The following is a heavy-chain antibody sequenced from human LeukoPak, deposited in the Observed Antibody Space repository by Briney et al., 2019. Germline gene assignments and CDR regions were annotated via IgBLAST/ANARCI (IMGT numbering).Heavy chain of an antibody. Sequence: GSLRLSCAASGFTFSRHAMSWVRQAPGKGLEWVSAISGRGGSTNYADSVKGRFTISRDNSKNTLYLQMNSLRAEDTAVYYCAKGGTGTTPFDYWGQGTLVTVSS. V-gene: IGHV3-23*01. CDR3: AKGGTGTTPFDY. CDR1: GFTFSRHA. CDR2: ISGRGGST. D-gene: IGHD1-7*01. J-gene: IGHJ4*02.